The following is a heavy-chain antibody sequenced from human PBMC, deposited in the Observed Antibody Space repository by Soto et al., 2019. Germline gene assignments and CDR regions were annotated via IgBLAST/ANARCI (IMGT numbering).Heavy chain of an antibody. CDR1: GYTFTTYA. CDR2: ISVANGKT. V-gene: IGHV1-3*01. Sequence: GASVKLSCTASGYTFTTYALHWVRQAPGQSLEWMGWISVANGKTKYSQNFQGRVTIATNTSASTTSMELTSLTYEDTAVYYCARGVQNWFDSWGQGTLVTVSS. J-gene: IGHJ5*01. CDR3: ARGVQNWFDS. D-gene: IGHD3-10*01.